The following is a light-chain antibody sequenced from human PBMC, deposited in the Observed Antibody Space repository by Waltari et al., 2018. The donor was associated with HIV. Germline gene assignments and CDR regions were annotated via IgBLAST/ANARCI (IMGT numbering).Light chain of an antibody. CDR2: EVN. Sequence: QSALTQPPSASGSPGQSVTISCTGTSSAIGGYNYVSWYQQHPGKVPKLMIYEVNKRPSGVPDRFSASKSGNTASLTVSGLQAEDEADYYCSSYAGSKDVFGTGTKVTVL. CDR1: SSAIGGYNY. V-gene: IGLV2-8*01. J-gene: IGLJ1*01. CDR3: SSYAGSKDV.